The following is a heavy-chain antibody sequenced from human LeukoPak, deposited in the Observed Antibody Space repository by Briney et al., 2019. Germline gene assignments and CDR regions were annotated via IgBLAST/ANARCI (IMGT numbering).Heavy chain of an antibody. CDR3: ARKGSSWYLDWWFDL. V-gene: IGHV1-18*01. CDR1: GYTFTSYG. J-gene: IGHJ5*02. CDR2: ISAYNGNT. Sequence: ASVKVSCKAAGYTFTSYGISWGRQAPGQGLEWMGGISAYNGNTKYAQKLQGSVTMTTDTSTSKVYMELRRMRSDDTDVYYCARKGSSWYLDWWFDLWGQGTLVTVSS. D-gene: IGHD6-13*01.